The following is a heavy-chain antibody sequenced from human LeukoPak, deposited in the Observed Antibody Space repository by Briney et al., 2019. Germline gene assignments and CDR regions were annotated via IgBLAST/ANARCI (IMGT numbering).Heavy chain of an antibody. Sequence: GGSLRLSCSASGFTFTTYGMNWVRQAPGKGLEWVSGIGGSGTRTYYADSVKGRFTISRDNGKNSLYLQMNSLTAEDTGDYFCARGGSCSGATCYSPLYYYFYYMDVWGKGTTVTVSS. J-gene: IGHJ6*03. CDR1: GFTFTTYG. CDR2: IGGSGTRT. D-gene: IGHD2-15*01. CDR3: ARGGSCSGATCYSPLYYYFYYMDV. V-gene: IGHV3-23*01.